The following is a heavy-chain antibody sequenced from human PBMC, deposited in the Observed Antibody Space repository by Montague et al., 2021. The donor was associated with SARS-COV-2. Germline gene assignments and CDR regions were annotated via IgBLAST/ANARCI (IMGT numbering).Heavy chain of an antibody. CDR2: LYTNGST. J-gene: IGHJ4*02. CDR3: GRDPGPSGSGAFYDF. V-gene: IGHV4-61*02. Sequence: TLSLTCTVSIGSISSGSYYWSWIRQPAGKGLEWIGRLYTNGSTNYNPSLKSRVTISVDTSKNQFSLRLSTVTAADTAIYYCGRDPGPSGSGAFYDFWGQGTLVAVSS. D-gene: IGHD1-26*01. CDR1: IGSISSGSYY.